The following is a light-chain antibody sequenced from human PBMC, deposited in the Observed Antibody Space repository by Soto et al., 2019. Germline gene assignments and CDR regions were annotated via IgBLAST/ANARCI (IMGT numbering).Light chain of an antibody. Sequence: QSALTQPASVSGSPGQSITISCTGTSSDVGGYNYVSWYQQHPGKAPKLMIYDVSNRPSGVSNRFSGSKSGNTASLTISGRQAEDEADYYCSSYTSSRGVFGTGTKLTVL. CDR1: SSDVGGYNY. J-gene: IGLJ1*01. CDR2: DVS. V-gene: IGLV2-14*01. CDR3: SSYTSSRGV.